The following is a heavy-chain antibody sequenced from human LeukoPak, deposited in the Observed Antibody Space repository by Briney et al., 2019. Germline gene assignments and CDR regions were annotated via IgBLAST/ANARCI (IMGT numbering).Heavy chain of an antibody. CDR1: GASINTYY. V-gene: IGHV4-4*07. J-gene: IGHJ3*01. CDR2: VYTSGSP. Sequence: SETLSLTCNVSGASINTYYWSWIRQSAGGGLEFIGRVYTSGSPDYNPSLKSRVIMSADTSKNQFPLKLRSVTVADTALYYCARVGGPVPAALEDAFDLWGQGILVTVSS. D-gene: IGHD2-15*01. CDR3: ARVGGPVPAALEDAFDL.